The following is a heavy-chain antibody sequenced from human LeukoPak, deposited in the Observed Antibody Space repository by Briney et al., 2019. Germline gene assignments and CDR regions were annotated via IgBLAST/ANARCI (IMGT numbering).Heavy chain of an antibody. CDR1: GFTVSSNY. Sequence: GGSLRLSCAASGFTVSSNYMSWVRQAPGKGLEWVSVIYSGGSTYYADSVKGRFTISRDNSKNTLYLQMNSLRAEDTAVYYCATMVRSGAYYYGMDVWGQGTTVTVSS. D-gene: IGHD3-10*01. V-gene: IGHV3-66*01. CDR2: IYSGGST. CDR3: ATMVRSGAYYYGMDV. J-gene: IGHJ6*02.